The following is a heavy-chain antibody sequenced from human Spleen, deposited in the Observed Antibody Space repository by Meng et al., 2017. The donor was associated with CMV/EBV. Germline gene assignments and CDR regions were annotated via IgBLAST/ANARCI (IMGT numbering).Heavy chain of an antibody. CDR2: IKQDGSER. J-gene: IGHJ4*02. Sequence: GESLKISCAASGFTFSSYWMSWVRQAPGKGLEWVANIKQDGSERYYVDSMKGRFTISRDNAKNSLYLQMNSLRAEDTAIYYCTRGHIGPLYWGQGMLVTVSS. V-gene: IGHV3-7*01. CDR1: GFTFSSYW. CDR3: TRGHIGPLY. D-gene: IGHD2-21*01.